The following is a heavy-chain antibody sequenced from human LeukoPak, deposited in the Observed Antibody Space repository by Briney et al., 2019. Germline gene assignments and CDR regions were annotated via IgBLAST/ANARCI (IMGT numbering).Heavy chain of an antibody. V-gene: IGHV4-4*07. CDR3: AREWELRTYNWFDP. CDR1: GGSISSYY. J-gene: IGHJ5*02. CDR2: IYTSGST. Sequence: PSETLSLTCTVSGGSISSYYWSWIGQPAGKGLEWIGRIYTSGSTNYNPSLKSRVTMSVDTSKNQFSLKLSSVTAADTAVYYCAREWELRTYNWFDPWGQGTLVTVSS. D-gene: IGHD1-26*01.